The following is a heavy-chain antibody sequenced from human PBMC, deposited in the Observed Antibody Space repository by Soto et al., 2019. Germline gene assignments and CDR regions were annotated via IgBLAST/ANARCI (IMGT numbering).Heavy chain of an antibody. J-gene: IGHJ4*02. D-gene: IGHD1-26*01. Sequence: QVQLVESGGGVVQPGRSLRLSCAASGFTFSSYAMHWVRQAPGKGLEWVAVISYDGSNKYYADSVKGRFTISRDNSKNKLYRQMNSLRAEDPAVYCCVRHPGELLGYFDYWGQGTLVSASS. CDR1: GFTFSSYA. CDR3: VRHPGELLGYFDY. CDR2: ISYDGSNK. V-gene: IGHV3-30*14.